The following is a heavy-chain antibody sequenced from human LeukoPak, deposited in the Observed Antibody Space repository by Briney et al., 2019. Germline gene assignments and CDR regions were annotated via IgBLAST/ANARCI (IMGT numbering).Heavy chain of an antibody. CDR3: ARDTSYSSSLDI. V-gene: IGHV3-30-3*01. CDR2: ISYDGSNK. Sequence: GGSLRLSCAASGFTFSSYAMHWVRQAPGKGLEWVAVISYDGSNKYYADSVKGRFTISRDNSKNTLYLRMNSLRAEDTAVYYCARDTSYSSSLDIWGQGTMVTVSS. J-gene: IGHJ3*02. CDR1: GFTFSSYA. D-gene: IGHD6-13*01.